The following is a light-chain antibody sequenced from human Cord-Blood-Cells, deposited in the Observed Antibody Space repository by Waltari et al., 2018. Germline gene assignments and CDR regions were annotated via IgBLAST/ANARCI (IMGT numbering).Light chain of an antibody. CDR1: QAISNY. CDR2: DAS. V-gene: IGKV1-33*01. CDR3: QQYDNLPLT. J-gene: IGKJ4*01. Sequence: DIQMTQSPSSLSASVGDRVTITCQARQAISNYLNWYQQKPGKAPKLLIYDASNLETGVPSRVSGSGSGTDFTFTISSLQPEDIATYYCQQYDNLPLTFGGGTKVEIK.